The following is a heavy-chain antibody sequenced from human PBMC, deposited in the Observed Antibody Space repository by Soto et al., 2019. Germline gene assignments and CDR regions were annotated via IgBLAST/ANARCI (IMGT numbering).Heavy chain of an antibody. CDR1: GFTFSAYA. CDR2: VSYGDSNK. CDR3: ARSGFYGSAILYFYGVDV. V-gene: IGHV3-30-3*01. D-gene: IGHD3-10*01. J-gene: IGHJ6*02. Sequence: QVQLVESGGGEVQPGRSLRLSCAASGFTFSAYALHWVRQAPGTGLEWVATVSYGDSNKYYADSVKGRFTISRDNSKKTLFLQMNSLKVEDTAIYYCARSGFYGSAILYFYGVDVWGQGTTVTVSS.